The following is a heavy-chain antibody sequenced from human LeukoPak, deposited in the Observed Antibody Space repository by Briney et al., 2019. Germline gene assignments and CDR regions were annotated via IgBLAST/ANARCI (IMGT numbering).Heavy chain of an antibody. Sequence: SVKVSCKASGGTFSSYTISWVRQAPGQGLEWMGRIIPILGIVNYAQKFQGRVTITADKSTSTAYMELSSLRSEDTAVYYCARDRGSNVVVVVVGAFDIWGQGTMVTVSS. CDR2: IIPILGIV. CDR1: GGTFSSYT. J-gene: IGHJ3*02. V-gene: IGHV1-69*04. CDR3: ARDRGSNVVVVVVGAFDI. D-gene: IGHD2-15*01.